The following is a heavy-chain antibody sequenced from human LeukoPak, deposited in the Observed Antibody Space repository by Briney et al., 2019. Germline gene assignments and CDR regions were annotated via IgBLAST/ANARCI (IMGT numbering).Heavy chain of an antibody. Sequence: ASVKVSCKASGYSFIVYYIHWVRQAPGQGLEWMGWMNPRSGDTNYAQQFQGRLTMTRDTSISTAYMDLSRLTSDDTAVYFCVRDWELRYSQGGFDYWGQGTLVTVSS. D-gene: IGHD3-9*01. CDR1: GYSFIVYY. CDR3: VRDWELRYSQGGFDY. J-gene: IGHJ4*02. CDR2: MNPRSGDT. V-gene: IGHV1-2*02.